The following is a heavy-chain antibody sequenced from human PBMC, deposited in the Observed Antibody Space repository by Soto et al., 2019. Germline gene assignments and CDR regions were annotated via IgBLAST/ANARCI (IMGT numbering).Heavy chain of an antibody. CDR3: ARGLIEVEVRVVDYNWFDP. V-gene: IGHV3-33*01. CDR2: IWYDGSNK. D-gene: IGHD3-22*01. Sequence: QVQLVESGGGVVQPGRSLRLSCAASGFTFSSYGMHWVRQAPGKGLEWVAVIWYDGSNKYYADSVKGRFTISRDNSKNTLYLKMNSLRAEDTAVYYCARGLIEVEVRVVDYNWFDPWGQGTLVTVSS. J-gene: IGHJ5*02. CDR1: GFTFSSYG.